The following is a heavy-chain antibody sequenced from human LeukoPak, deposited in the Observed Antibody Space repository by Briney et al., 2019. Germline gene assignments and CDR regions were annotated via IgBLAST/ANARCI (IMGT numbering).Heavy chain of an antibody. CDR1: GGSISNTGCY. D-gene: IGHD6-19*01. V-gene: IGHV4-39*01. CDR3: ARVAVAGNSLWFDP. Sequence: MASETLSLTCTVSGGSISNTGCYWGWIRQPPGKGLEWIGNIFYNGDTYYNSSLKSRLTISVDTSKNQFSLRLTSLTAADTSVYYCARVAVAGNSLWFDPWGQGTLVTVSS. J-gene: IGHJ5*02. CDR2: IFYNGDT.